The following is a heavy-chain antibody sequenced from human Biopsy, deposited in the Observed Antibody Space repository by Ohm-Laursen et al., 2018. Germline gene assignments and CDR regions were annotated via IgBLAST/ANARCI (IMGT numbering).Heavy chain of an antibody. V-gene: IGHV3-33*01. CDR2: IWYDGRNQ. CDR3: AREICPTTIYPPVDS. D-gene: IGHD2-2*01. J-gene: IGHJ5*01. Sequence: SLRLSCAASGFTFSNYGMHWVRQAPGKRLEWVAVIWYDGRNQYYADFVKGRFTISRDNSKNTLYLQMNSLRAEDTAVYFCAREICPTTIYPPVDSWGQGTLVPVSS. CDR1: GFTFSNYG.